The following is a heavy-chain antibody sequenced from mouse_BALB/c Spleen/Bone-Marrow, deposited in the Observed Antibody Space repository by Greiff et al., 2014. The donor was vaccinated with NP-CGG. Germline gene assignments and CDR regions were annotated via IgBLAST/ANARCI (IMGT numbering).Heavy chain of an antibody. CDR2: IDPANGNT. CDR3: AYGSSYDYFDY. V-gene: IGHV14-3*02. Sequence: VQLQQSGAELVKPGASVKLSCTASGFNIKDTYMHWVKQRPEQGLEWIGRIDPANGNTKYDQKFQGKATITADTSSNTAYLQRSSLTSEDTAVYDGAYGSSYDYFDYWGQGTTLTVSS. D-gene: IGHD1-1*01. J-gene: IGHJ2*01. CDR1: GFNIKDTY.